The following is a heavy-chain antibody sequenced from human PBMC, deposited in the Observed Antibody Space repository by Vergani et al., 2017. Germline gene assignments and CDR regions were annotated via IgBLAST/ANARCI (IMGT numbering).Heavy chain of an antibody. CDR2: IQFDGSNQ. CDR1: GFTLSNYD. V-gene: IGHV3-30*02. D-gene: IGHD3-16*01. J-gene: IGHJ4*02. CDR3: AKHFRGWGIDY. Sequence: QVQLVESGGGVFQRGGSLRLSCATSGFTLSNYDMQWIRQGPGKGLEFVAFIQFDGSNQYYADSVKGRFTLSRDFSKNTLYLQMNSLRTDDTAKYYCAKHFRGWGIDYWGQGTQVIVSS.